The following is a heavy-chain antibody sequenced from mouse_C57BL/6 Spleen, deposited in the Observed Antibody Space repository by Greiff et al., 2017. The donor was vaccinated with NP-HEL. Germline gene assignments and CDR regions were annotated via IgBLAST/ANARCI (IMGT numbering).Heavy chain of an antibody. CDR2: ISSGGDYI. CDR1: GFTFSSYA. D-gene: IGHD2-4*01. Sequence: EVQLQESGEGLVKPGGSLKLSCAASGFTFSSYAMSWVRQTPEKRLEWVAYISSGGDYIYYADTVKGRFTISRDNARNTLYLQMSSLKSEDTAMYYCTRDGATMITRAWFAYWGQGTLVTVSA. V-gene: IGHV5-9-1*02. CDR3: TRDGATMITRAWFAY. J-gene: IGHJ3*01.